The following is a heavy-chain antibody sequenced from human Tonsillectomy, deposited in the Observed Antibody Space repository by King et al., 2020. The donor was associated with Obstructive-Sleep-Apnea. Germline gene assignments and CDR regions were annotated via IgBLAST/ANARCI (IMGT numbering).Heavy chain of an antibody. V-gene: IGHV4-39*07. D-gene: IGHD6-19*01. CDR3: ARKGYSSGWYQEDYFDY. Sequence: QLQESGPGLVKPSETLSLTCTVSGGSISSSSYYWGWIRQPPGKGLEWIGSIYYSGTTYYNPSLKSRVTISVDTSKNQFSLKLSSVTAADTAVYYCARKGYSSGWYQEDYFDYWGQGTLVTVSS. CDR2: IYYSGTT. J-gene: IGHJ4*02. CDR1: GGSISSSSYY.